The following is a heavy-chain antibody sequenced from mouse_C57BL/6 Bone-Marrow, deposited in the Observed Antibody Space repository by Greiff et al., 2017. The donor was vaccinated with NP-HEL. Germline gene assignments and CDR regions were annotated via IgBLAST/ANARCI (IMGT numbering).Heavy chain of an antibody. CDR2: IDPENGDT. CDR1: GFNIKDDY. J-gene: IGHJ2*01. V-gene: IGHV14-4*01. Sequence: EVQLVESGAELVRPGASVKLSCTASGFNIKDDYMHWVKQRPEQGLEWIGWIDPENGDTEYASKFQGKATITADTSSNTAYLQLSSLTSEDTAVYYCTKTAQATSDYWGQGTTLTVSS. D-gene: IGHD3-2*02. CDR3: TKTAQATSDY.